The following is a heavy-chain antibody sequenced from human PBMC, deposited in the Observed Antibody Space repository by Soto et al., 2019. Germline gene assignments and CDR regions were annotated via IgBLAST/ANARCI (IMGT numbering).Heavy chain of an antibody. CDR3: ATARHCSSDACPAAE. V-gene: IGHV3-23*01. Sequence: AGGSLRLSCAASGLPFSTSGMLWVRQAPGEGLEWVSAIGPDPANTKYRDSVKGRFTISRDNSRNMVFLQMSALRAEDTALYYCATARHCSSDACPAAEWGQGTLVTVSS. J-gene: IGHJ4*02. CDR1: GLPFSTSG. CDR2: IGPDPANT. D-gene: IGHD2-2*01.